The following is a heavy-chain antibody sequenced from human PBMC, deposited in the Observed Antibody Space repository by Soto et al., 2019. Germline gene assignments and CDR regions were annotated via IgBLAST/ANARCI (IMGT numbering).Heavy chain of an antibody. V-gene: IGHV4-31*03. CDR1: GGSISSGGYY. J-gene: IGHJ5*02. CDR3: ARYGITMVRGVKSPYWFDP. CDR2: IYYSGST. D-gene: IGHD3-10*01. Sequence: SETLSLTCTVSGGSISSGGYYWSWIRQHPGKGLEWIGYIYYSGSTYYNPSLKSRVTISVDTSKNQFSLKLSSVTAADTAVYYCARYGITMVRGVKSPYWFDPWGQGTLVTVSS.